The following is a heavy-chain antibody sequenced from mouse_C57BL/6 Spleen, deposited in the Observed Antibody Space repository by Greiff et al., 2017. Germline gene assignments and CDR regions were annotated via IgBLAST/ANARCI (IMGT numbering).Heavy chain of an antibody. CDR2: ISDGGSYT. CDR1: GFTFSSYA. D-gene: IGHD4-1*01. CDR3: ARGERLGHYFDY. Sequence: EVQLVESGGGLVKPGGSLKLSCAASGFTFSSYAMSWVRQTPEKRLEWVATISDGGSYTYYPDNVKGRFTISRDNAKNNLYLQMSHLKSEDTAMYDCARGERLGHYFDYWGQGTTLTVSS. J-gene: IGHJ2*01. V-gene: IGHV5-4*01.